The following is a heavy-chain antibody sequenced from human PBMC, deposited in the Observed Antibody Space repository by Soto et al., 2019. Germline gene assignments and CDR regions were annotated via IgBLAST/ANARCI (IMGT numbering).Heavy chain of an antibody. CDR2: IYSGGST. CDR3: ARAMGDYIWGSYRVY. Sequence: EVQLVESGGCLVQPGGSLRLSCAASGFTVSSNYMSWVRQAPGKGLEWVSVIYSGGSTYYSESVKGRFTISRDNSKNTLYLQMNSLRAEDTAVYYCARAMGDYIWGSYRVYWGQGTLVTVSS. D-gene: IGHD3-16*02. V-gene: IGHV3-66*01. CDR1: GFTVSSNY. J-gene: IGHJ4*02.